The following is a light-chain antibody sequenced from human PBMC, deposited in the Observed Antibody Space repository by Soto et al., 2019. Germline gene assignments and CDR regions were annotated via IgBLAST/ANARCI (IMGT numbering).Light chain of an antibody. CDR3: QQYGNSPIT. J-gene: IGKJ5*01. Sequence: EVMMSDCPPTLSVSPWEGATLSCRASQSVSSNLAWYQQKPGQAPRLLIYGTSSRATGIPDRFSGSGSGTDFTLTISRLEPEDFAVYYCQQYGNSPITSAQRTRPAIK. V-gene: IGKV3-20*01. CDR2: GTS. CDR1: QSVSSN.